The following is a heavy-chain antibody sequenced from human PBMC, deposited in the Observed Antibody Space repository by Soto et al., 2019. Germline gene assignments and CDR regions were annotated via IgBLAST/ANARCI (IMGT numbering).Heavy chain of an antibody. CDR1: GGSIGSSSYY. D-gene: IGHD2-2*01. CDR3: GPYSSSTYCNDWFDH. J-gene: IGHJ5*01. Sequence: SETLPLTCSVCGGSIGSSSYYVGWIRLPPGKGLEWIWSLYYTWTTYYNSSLKSRVTISADKSQNQVSLRLSSVTGADTAASYPGPYSSSTYCNDWFDHWDPGALQTVSS. CDR2: LYYTWTT. V-gene: IGHV4-39*01.